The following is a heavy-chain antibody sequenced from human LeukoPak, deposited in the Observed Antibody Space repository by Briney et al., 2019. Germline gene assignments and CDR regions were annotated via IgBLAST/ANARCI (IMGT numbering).Heavy chain of an antibody. CDR1: GYTFTSYY. CDR3: ARENRTDASDI. V-gene: IGHV1-46*01. Sequence: ASVKVSCKASGYTFTSYYMHWVRQAPGQGLEWMGIINPSGGSTSYAQKFQGRVTMTRDMSTSTVYMELSSLRSEDTAVYYCARENRTDASDIWGQGTMVTVSS. CDR2: INPSGGST. J-gene: IGHJ3*02.